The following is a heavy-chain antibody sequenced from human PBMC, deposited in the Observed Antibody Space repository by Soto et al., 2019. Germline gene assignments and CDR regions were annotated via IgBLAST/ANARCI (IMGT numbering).Heavy chain of an antibody. V-gene: IGHV3-23*01. CDR3: AKEIVGAPGWFDP. D-gene: IGHD1-26*01. CDR2: ISPSASDT. Sequence: GGSLRLSCAASGFSFSTSSMAWVRQPPGKGLEWVSAISPSASDTPYADSVKGRFTISRDNAKNSLYLQMNSLRAEDTALYYCAKEIVGAPGWFDPWGQGTLVTVSS. J-gene: IGHJ5*02. CDR1: GFSFSTSS.